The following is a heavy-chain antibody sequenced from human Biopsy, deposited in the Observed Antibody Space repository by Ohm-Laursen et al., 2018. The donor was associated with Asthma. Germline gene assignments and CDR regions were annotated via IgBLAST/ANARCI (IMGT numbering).Heavy chain of an antibody. CDR2: IKEDGSEK. Sequence: SLRLSCAASGFTFSTSWMTWVRQAPGKGLEWVANIKEDGSEKNYVDSVKGRFTISRDNSKNTLHLEMNSLRVEDTAVYYCPKDVFPGWELRRGPDYWGQGTLVTVSS. CDR3: PKDVFPGWELRRGPDY. V-gene: IGHV3-7*04. D-gene: IGHD1-26*01. J-gene: IGHJ4*02. CDR1: GFTFSTSW.